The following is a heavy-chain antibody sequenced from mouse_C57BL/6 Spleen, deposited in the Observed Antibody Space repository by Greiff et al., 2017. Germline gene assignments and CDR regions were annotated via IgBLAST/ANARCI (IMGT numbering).Heavy chain of an antibody. V-gene: IGHV5-4*03. CDR3: ASGDGYYDY. D-gene: IGHD2-3*01. J-gene: IGHJ2*01. CDR2: ISDGGSYT. Sequence: EVKLVESGGGLVKPGGSLKLSCAASGFTFSSYAMSWVRQTPEKRLEWVATISDGGSYTYYPDNVKGRFTISRDNAKNNLYLQMSHLKSEDTAMYYCASGDGYYDYWGQGTTRTVSS. CDR1: GFTFSSYA.